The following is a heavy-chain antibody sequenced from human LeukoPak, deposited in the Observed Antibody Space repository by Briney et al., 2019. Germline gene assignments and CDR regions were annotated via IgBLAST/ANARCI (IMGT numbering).Heavy chain of an antibody. V-gene: IGHV1-8*01. D-gene: IGHD3-9*01. CDR1: GYTFTSYD. J-gene: IGHJ3*02. CDR3: AAETYYDILTGEIDAFDI. CDR2: MNPNSGNT. Sequence: ASVKVSCKASGYTFTSYDINWVRQATGQGLEWMGWMNPNSGNTGYAQKFQGRVTMTRNTSISTAYMELSSLRSEDTAVYYCAAETYYDILTGEIDAFDIWGQGTMVTVSS.